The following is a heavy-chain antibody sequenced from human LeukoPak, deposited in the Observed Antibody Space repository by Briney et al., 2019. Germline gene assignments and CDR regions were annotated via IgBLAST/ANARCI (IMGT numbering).Heavy chain of an antibody. J-gene: IGHJ4*02. D-gene: IGHD3-16*02. Sequence: GASVKVSCKTSGYTFSGYYIHWVRQAPGQGLEWMGWINPNSGGTNYAQKFQGRVTMTRDTSISTAYMELSRLRSDDTAVYYCARDYGDYVWGSYRSYFDYWGQGTLATVSS. CDR3: ARDYGDYVWGSYRSYFDY. V-gene: IGHV1-2*02. CDR2: INPNSGGT. CDR1: GYTFSGYY.